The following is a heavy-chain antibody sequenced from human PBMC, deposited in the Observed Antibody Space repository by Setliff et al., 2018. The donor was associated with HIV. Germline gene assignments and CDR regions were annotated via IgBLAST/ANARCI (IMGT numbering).Heavy chain of an antibody. V-gene: IGHV4-34*01. CDR3: ARGQFVSPGRPRHYVDV. D-gene: IGHD6-6*01. CDR2: ISHTGSA. Sequence: SETLSLTCNVYGGPFNVHKWNWVRQTPAKGLEWIGDISHTGSASYNPALGSRVAISVDAVRKRISLNIRSLTAADTAFYFCARGQFVSPGRPRHYVDVWGKGTSVTVSS. CDR1: GGPFNVHK. J-gene: IGHJ6*03.